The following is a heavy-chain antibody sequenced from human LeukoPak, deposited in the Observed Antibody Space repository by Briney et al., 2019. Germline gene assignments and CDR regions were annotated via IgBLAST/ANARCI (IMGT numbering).Heavy chain of an antibody. CDR2: IYYSGST. CDR1: GGSVSSGSYY. J-gene: IGHJ4*02. CDR3: AREDYYGSGSYYKSFDY. Sequence: SETLSLTCTVSGGSVSSGSYYWRWIRQPPGKGLEWIGYIYYSGSTNYNPSLKSRVTMSIDTSKNYFSLKLSSVTAADTAVYYCAREDYYGSGSYYKSFDYWGQGTLVTVSS. D-gene: IGHD3-10*01. V-gene: IGHV4-61*03.